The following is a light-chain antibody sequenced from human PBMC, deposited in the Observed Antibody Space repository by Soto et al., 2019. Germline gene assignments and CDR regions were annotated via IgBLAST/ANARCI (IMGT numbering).Light chain of an antibody. J-gene: IGKJ4*01. V-gene: IGKV3-15*01. CDR2: GAY. CDR1: QSFSSN. CDR3: KQYNNWPPLT. Sequence: EIVMTQSPATRSVSPGERATLSCRASQSFSSNSAWSRQKPGQAHRLLIYGAYNRATGIAARFSGSGSGTEFTLTISSLPSEDFAVYSCKQYNNWPPLTFGGGPKVEIK.